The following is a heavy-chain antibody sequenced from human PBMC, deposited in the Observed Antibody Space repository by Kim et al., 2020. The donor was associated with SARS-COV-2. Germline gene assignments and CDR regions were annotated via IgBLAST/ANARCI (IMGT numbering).Heavy chain of an antibody. Sequence: ADRVNGRFTHSRDNAKNALYLQMNSLRAEDTALYYCAKDIVATRDYYFDYWGQGTLVTVSS. D-gene: IGHD2-2*01. CDR3: AKDIVATRDYYFDY. J-gene: IGHJ4*02. V-gene: IGHV3-9*01.